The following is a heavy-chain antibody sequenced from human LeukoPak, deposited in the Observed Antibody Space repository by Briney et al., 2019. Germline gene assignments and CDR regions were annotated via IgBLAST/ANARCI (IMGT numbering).Heavy chain of an antibody. J-gene: IGHJ4*02. CDR2: ISSITSYI. CDR3: ARDYYGDYYFDY. Sequence: TGGSLRLSCAASGFTFSSYSMNWVRQAPGKGLELVSSISSITSYIYYADSVKGRFTISRDNAKNSLYLQMNSLRAEDTAVYYCARDYYGDYYFDYWGQGTLVTVSS. CDR1: GFTFSSYS. D-gene: IGHD4-17*01. V-gene: IGHV3-21*01.